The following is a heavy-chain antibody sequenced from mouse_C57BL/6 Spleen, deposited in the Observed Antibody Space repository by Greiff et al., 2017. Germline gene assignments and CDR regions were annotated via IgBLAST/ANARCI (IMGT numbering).Heavy chain of an antibody. J-gene: IGHJ3*01. CDR1: GYAFSSYW. Sequence: QVQLQQSGAELVKPGASVKISCKASGYAFSSYWMNWVKQRPGKGLEWIGQIYPGDGDTNYNGKFKGKATLTADKSSSTAYMQLSSLTSEDSAVYCCARQDYDYDVGFADWGQGTLVTVAA. D-gene: IGHD2-4*01. CDR2: IYPGDGDT. CDR3: ARQDYDYDVGFAD. V-gene: IGHV1-80*01.